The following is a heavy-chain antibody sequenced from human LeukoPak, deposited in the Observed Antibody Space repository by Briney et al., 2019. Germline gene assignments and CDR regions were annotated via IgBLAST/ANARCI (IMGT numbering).Heavy chain of an antibody. CDR3: AKDKDSRGWYRGFDY. D-gene: IGHD6-19*01. J-gene: IGHJ4*02. V-gene: IGHV3-53*05. Sequence: GGSLRLSCAASGFTVSFNYMSWVRQAPGKGLEWISVIYSGGSTYYAASVKGRFTISRDNAKNSLYLQMNSLRAEDTALYYCAKDKDSRGWYRGFDYWGQGTLVTVSS. CDR2: IYSGGST. CDR1: GFTVSFNY.